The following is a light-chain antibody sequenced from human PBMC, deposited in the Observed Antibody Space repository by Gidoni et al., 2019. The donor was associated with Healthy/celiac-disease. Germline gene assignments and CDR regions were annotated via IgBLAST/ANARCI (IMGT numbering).Light chain of an antibody. V-gene: IGKV1-33*01. CDR3: QQYVNPPPSIT. CDR1: QDISNY. J-gene: IGKJ5*01. CDR2: DAS. Sequence: DIQMTQSPSSLSASVGDRVTITCQASQDISNYLNWYQQKPGKAPKLLIYDASNLETGVPSRFSGSGSGTDFTFTISSLQPEDIATYYCQQYVNPPPSITFGQXTRLEIK.